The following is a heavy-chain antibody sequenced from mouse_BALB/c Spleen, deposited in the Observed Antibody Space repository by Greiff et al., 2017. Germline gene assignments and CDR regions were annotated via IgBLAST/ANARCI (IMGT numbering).Heavy chain of an antibody. CDR1: GFSLTSYG. Sequence: QVQLQQSGPGLVQPSQSLSITCTVSGFSLTSYGVHWVRQSPGKGLEWLGVIWSGGSTDYNAAFISRLSISKDNSKSQVFFKMNSLQADDTAIYYCARNGYYYGTPFDYWGQGTTLTVSS. CDR3: ARNGYYYGTPFDY. J-gene: IGHJ2*01. CDR2: IWSGGST. D-gene: IGHD1-1*02. V-gene: IGHV2-4-1*01.